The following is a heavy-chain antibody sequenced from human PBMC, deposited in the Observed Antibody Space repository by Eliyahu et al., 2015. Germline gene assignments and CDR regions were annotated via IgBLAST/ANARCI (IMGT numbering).Heavy chain of an antibody. J-gene: IGHJ4*02. CDR2: IIPIFGTP. CDR1: XGTFSXYA. V-gene: IGHV1-69*01. D-gene: IGHD5-24*01. Sequence: QVQLVQSGAEVKKPGSSVKVSCXAXXGTFSXYAINWVRQAPGQGLXWMGGIIPIFGTPKYAQNFQGRITITADESTTTAYMEVSSLRSEDTAVYHCARDFGSARDGQNYFVYWGQGTLVTVSS. CDR3: ARDFGSARDGQNYFVY.